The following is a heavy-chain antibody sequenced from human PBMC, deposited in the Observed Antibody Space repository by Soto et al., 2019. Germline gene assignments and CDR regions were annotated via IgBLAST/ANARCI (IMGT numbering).Heavy chain of an antibody. V-gene: IGHV4-30-4*01. D-gene: IGHD4-17*01. Sequence: PSETLSLTCTVSGGSISSGDYYWSWIRQPPGKGLEWIGYIYYSGSTYYNPSLKSRVTISVDTSKNQFSLKLSSVTAADTAVYYCASERPSWKTDYGDYSYWGQGTLVTVSS. CDR3: ASERPSWKTDYGDYSY. CDR2: IYYSGST. CDR1: GGSISSGDYY. J-gene: IGHJ4*02.